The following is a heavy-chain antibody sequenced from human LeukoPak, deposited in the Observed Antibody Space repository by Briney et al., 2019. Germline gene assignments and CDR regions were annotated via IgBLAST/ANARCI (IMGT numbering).Heavy chain of an antibody. Sequence: ASVKVSCKASGYTFTSYDINWVRQATGQGLEWMGWVNPNSGNTGYAQKFQGRVTMTRNTSISTAYMELSSLRSEDTAVYYCARGPVTWYSSGWYSDWYFDLWGRGTLVTVSS. CDR1: GYTFTSYD. CDR3: ARGPVTWYSSGWYSDWYFDL. D-gene: IGHD6-19*01. CDR2: VNPNSGNT. J-gene: IGHJ2*01. V-gene: IGHV1-8*01.